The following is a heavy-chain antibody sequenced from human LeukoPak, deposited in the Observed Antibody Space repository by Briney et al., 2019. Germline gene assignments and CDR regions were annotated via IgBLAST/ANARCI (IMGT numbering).Heavy chain of an antibody. D-gene: IGHD3-22*01. CDR2: IPYDGSNK. CDR3: ARSSGYYKHFDY. J-gene: IGHJ4*02. V-gene: IGHV3-30-3*01. CDR1: GFTFSSYA. Sequence: GRSLRLSCAASGFTFSSYAMHWVRQAPGKGLEWVAVIPYDGSNKYYADSVKGRFTISRDNSKNTLYLQMNSLRAEDTAVYYCARSSGYYKHFDYWGQGTLVTVSS.